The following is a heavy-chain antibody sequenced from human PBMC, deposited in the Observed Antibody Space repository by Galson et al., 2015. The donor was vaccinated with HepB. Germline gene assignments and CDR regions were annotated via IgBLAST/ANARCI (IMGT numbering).Heavy chain of an antibody. CDR1: GGTFSSYT. CDR3: ARVGYRLWYGMDV. J-gene: IGHJ6*02. D-gene: IGHD5-12*01. Sequence: CKASGGTFSSYTISWVRQAPGQGLEWMGRIIPILGIADYAQKFQGRVTITADKSTSTAYMELSSLRSEDTAVYYCARVGYRLWYGMDVWGQGTTVTVSS. CDR2: IIPILGIA. V-gene: IGHV1-69*02.